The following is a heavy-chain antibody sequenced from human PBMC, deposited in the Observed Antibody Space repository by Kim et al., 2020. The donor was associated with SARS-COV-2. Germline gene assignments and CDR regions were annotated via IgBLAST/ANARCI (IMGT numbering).Heavy chain of an antibody. CDR2: GST. D-gene: IGHD5-12*01. J-gene: IGHJ4*02. V-gene: IGHV4-39*01. CDR3: ASVYSGYLL. Sequence: GSTYYNPSLKSRVTISVDTSKNQFSLKLSSVTAADTAVYYCASVYSGYLLWGQGTLVTVSS.